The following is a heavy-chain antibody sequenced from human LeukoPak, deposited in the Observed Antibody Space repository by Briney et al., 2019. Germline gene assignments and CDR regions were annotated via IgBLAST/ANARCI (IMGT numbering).Heavy chain of an antibody. Sequence: GASVKVSCKASGYTFTSYYMHWVRQAPGQGLEWMGIINPSGGSTSYAQKFQGRVTITADESTSTAYMELSSLRSEDTAVYYCAREAGCGGDCYSEQSFDYWGQGTLVTVSS. J-gene: IGHJ4*02. V-gene: IGHV1-46*01. CDR1: GYTFTSYY. CDR2: INPSGGST. CDR3: AREAGCGGDCYSEQSFDY. D-gene: IGHD2-21*02.